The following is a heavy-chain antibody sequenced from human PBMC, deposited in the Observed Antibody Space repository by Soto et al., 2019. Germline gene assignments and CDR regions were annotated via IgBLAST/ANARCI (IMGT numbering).Heavy chain of an antibody. Sequence: GTLILFSEASGFTFSNYSMNGGRQAPGKGLEWVSAISGSGGSTYYADSVKGRFTISRDNSKNTLYIQMNSLRAEDTAVYYCAKEPPPESLGATHRWGQGTLVIVSS. CDR3: AKEPPPESLGATHR. D-gene: IGHD1-26*01. V-gene: IGHV3-23*01. J-gene: IGHJ1*01. CDR2: ISGSGGST. CDR1: GFTFSNYS.